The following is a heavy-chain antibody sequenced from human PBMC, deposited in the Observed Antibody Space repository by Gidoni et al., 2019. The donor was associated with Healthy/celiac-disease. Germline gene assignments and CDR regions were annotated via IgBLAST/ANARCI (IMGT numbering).Heavy chain of an antibody. Sequence: EVQLVESGGGLVQPGGSLRLSCAASGFTFSSYWIHWVRQAPGKGLVWFSRINSDGISTSHADSVKGRFTISRDNAKNTLYLQMNSLRAEDTAVYYCARDPQSSMVILDYYYYYGMDVWGQGTTVTVSS. V-gene: IGHV3-74*01. CDR3: ARDPQSSMVILDYYYYYGMDV. D-gene: IGHD2-21*01. J-gene: IGHJ6*02. CDR1: GFTFSSYW. CDR2: INSDGIST.